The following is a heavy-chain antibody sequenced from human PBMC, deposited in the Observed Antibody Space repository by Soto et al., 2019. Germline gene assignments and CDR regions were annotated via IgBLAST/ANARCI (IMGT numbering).Heavy chain of an antibody. CDR1: GFTFSSYA. D-gene: IGHD3-10*01. CDR2: ISGSGGST. CDR3: AKGNYGSYYGWDAFDI. V-gene: IGHV3-23*01. Sequence: SLRLSCAASGFTFSSYAMSWVRQAPGKGLEWVPAISGSGGSTYYADSVKGRFTISRDNSKNTLYLQMNSLRAEDTAVYYCAKGNYGSYYGWDAFDIWGQGTMVTVSS. J-gene: IGHJ3*02.